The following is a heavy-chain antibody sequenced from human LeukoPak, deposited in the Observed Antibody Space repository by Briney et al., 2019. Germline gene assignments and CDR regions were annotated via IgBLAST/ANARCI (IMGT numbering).Heavy chain of an antibody. D-gene: IGHD6-13*01. CDR2: ISYDGSNK. J-gene: IGHJ4*02. CDR3: AKWGLAAADGSAY. CDR1: GFTFNNYA. Sequence: GGSLRLSCAASGFTFNNYAMHWVRQAPGKGLERVAVISYDGSNKYYADSVKGRFTISRDNSKNTLYLQMNSLRAEDTAVYYCAKWGLAAADGSAYWGQGTLVTVSS. V-gene: IGHV3-30*18.